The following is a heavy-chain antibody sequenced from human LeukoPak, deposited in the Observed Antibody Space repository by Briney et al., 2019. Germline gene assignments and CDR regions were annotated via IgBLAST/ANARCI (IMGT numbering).Heavy chain of an antibody. V-gene: IGHV3-9*01. D-gene: IGHD6-13*01. CDR1: GFTFDDYA. CDR3: AKLGYSSSWDDFDY. J-gene: IGHJ4*02. CDR2: ISWNSGSI. Sequence: GGSLRLSCAASGFTFDDYAMHWVRQAPGKGLEWVSGISWNSGSIGYADSVKGRFTISRDNAKNSLYLQMNSLRAEDTALYYCAKLGYSSSWDDFDYWGQGTLVTVSP.